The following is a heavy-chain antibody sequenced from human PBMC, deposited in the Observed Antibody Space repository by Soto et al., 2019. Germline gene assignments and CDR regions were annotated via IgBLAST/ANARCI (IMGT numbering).Heavy chain of an antibody. V-gene: IGHV3-7*01. J-gene: IGHJ4*02. CDR2: IKEDGSEI. CDR1: GFNVLSYW. D-gene: IGHD3-16*01. Sequence: GWSLRLSCAVSGFNVLSYWMSWVRQAPGKGLEWVASIKEDGSEIYYLHSVRGRFSISRDSAGNALHLTMNYLSAEDTGVYFCARDIGFDYVNWGQGTLVTVSS. CDR3: ARDIGFDYVN.